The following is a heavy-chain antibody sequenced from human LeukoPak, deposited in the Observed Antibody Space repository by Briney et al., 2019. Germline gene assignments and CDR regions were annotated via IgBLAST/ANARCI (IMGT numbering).Heavy chain of an antibody. V-gene: IGHV3-48*04. CDR1: GFTFSLHS. D-gene: IGHD2-2*01. J-gene: IGHJ4*02. Sequence: GGSLRLSCAASGFTFSLHSMNWVRQAPGKGLEWISYISSGSRSIYYADSVTGRFTISRDNAQNSMYLQMNSLRAEDTAVYYCARDLVPATVDYWGQGTLVTVSS. CDR2: ISSGSRSI. CDR3: ARDLVPATVDY.